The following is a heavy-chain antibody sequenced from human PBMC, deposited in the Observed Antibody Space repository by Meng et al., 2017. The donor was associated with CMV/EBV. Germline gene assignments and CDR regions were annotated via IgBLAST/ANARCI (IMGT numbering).Heavy chain of an antibody. CDR2: IYPGDSDT. CDR3: ARHSAPNVAASGVIYFDY. Sequence: SCKVSGYSFTNYWIGWVRQMPGKGLEWLGIIYPGDSDTRYSPSFQGQVTISADKSISTAYLQWSSLKASDTAIYYCARHSAPNVAASGVIYFDYWGQGTLVTVSS. V-gene: IGHV5-51*01. CDR1: GYSFTNYW. J-gene: IGHJ4*02. D-gene: IGHD6-13*01.